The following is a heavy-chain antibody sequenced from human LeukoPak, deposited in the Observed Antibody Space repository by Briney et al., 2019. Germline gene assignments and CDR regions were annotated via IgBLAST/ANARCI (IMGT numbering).Heavy chain of an antibody. Sequence: GGSLRLSCAASGFTFSSYAMSWVRQAPGKGLEWVSAISGSGGSTYYADSVKGRFTISRDNSKNTLYLQMNSLRAEDTAVYYCAKEGGPGYCSSTSCYHNWFDPWGQGTLVTVSS. J-gene: IGHJ5*02. CDR2: ISGSGGST. D-gene: IGHD2-2*01. CDR3: AKEGGPGYCSSTSCYHNWFDP. CDR1: GFTFSSYA. V-gene: IGHV3-23*01.